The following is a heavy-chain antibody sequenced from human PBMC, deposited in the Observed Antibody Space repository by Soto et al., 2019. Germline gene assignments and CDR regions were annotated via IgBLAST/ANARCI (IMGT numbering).Heavy chain of an antibody. CDR1: GFTFSSYW. V-gene: IGHV3-7*03. J-gene: IGHJ5*02. CDR3: ARQTRSPES. CDR2: IKQDGSDK. Sequence: HPGGSLRLSCAASGFTFSSYWMTWVRQAPGKGPECVANIKQDGSDKYYVDSVKGRFTISRDNAKNSLYLQMNSLRVEDTAVYYCARQTRSPESWGQGTLVTVSS.